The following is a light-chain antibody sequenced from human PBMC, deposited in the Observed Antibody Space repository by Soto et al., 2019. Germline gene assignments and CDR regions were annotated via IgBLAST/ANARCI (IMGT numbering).Light chain of an antibody. CDR1: QGISSY. V-gene: IGKV1-9*01. CDR2: AAS. Sequence: DIQLTQSPSFLSASVGDRVTITCRASQGISSYLAWYQQKPGKAPKLLIYAASTLQSGVPSRFSGSASGTGFTLTISSLQPEDFATYYCQQFNSYPITFGQGTRLEIK. J-gene: IGKJ5*01. CDR3: QQFNSYPIT.